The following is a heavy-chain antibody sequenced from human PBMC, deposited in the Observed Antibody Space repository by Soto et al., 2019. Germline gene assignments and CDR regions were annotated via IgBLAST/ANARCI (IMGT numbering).Heavy chain of an antibody. CDR1: GYTFTSYY. D-gene: IGHD3-22*01. Sequence: ASGKVSCKASGYTFTSYYMHWVRQAPGQGLEWMGIINPSGGSTSYAQKFQGRVTMSLDTSKNQFSLKLTSVAAADTAVYYCARLGGFYQAFDSWGQGALVTVSS. CDR2: INPSGGST. CDR3: ARLGGFYQAFDS. J-gene: IGHJ4*02. V-gene: IGHV1-46*01.